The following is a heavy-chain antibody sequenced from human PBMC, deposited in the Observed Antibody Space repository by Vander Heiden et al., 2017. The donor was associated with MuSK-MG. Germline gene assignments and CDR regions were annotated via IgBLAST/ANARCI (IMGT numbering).Heavy chain of an antibody. CDR3: ARLYDFLDP. CDR2: IYYSGST. J-gene: IGHJ5*02. V-gene: IGHV4-39*01. Sequence: QLQLQESGPGLVKPSEPLSLTCTVSGGLIRSSSDYWVWFRQPPGKGLEWIGIIYYSGSTYYNPSLKSRVTISVDTSKNQFSLKLSSVTAADTAVYYCARLYDFLDPWGQGTLVTVSS. CDR1: GGLIRSSSDY. D-gene: IGHD3-3*01.